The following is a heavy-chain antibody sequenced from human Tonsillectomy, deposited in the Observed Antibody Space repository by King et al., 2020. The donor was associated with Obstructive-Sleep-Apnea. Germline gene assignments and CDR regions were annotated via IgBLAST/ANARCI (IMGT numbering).Heavy chain of an antibody. CDR3: ANTTMVRGVYYYYYGMDV. D-gene: IGHD3-10*01. Sequence: VQLVESGGGLVQPGRSLRLSCAASGFTFDDYAMHWVRQAPGKGLEWVSGISWNSGSIGYADSVNGRFTISRDNAKNSLFLQMNSLRAEDTALYYCANTTMVRGVYYYYYGMDVWGQGTTVTVSS. J-gene: IGHJ6*02. CDR1: GFTFDDYA. CDR2: ISWNSGSI. V-gene: IGHV3-9*01.